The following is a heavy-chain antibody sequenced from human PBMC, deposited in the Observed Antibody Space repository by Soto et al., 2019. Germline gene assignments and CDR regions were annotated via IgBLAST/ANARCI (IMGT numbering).Heavy chain of an antibody. J-gene: IGHJ4*02. D-gene: IGHD5-18*01. CDR3: ARSGYSYGPNPLLY. Sequence: QVQLQESGPGLVKPSQTLSLTCTVSGGSISSGGYYWSWIRQHPGKGLEWIGYSYYSGSTYYNPSIKSRVTISVDTSKNQFSLKLSSVTAADTAVYYCARSGYSYGPNPLLYWGQGTLVTVSS. CDR2: SYYSGST. V-gene: IGHV4-31*03. CDR1: GGSISSGGYY.